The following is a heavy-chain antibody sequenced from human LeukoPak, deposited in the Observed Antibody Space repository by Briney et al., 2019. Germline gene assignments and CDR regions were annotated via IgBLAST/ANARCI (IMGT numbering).Heavy chain of an antibody. CDR1: GFTFSSYA. Sequence: GGSLRLSCAASGFTFSSYAMSWVRQAPGKGLEWVSAISGSGGGTYYADSVKGRFTISRDNSKNTLYLQMNSLRAEDTAVYYCAKWMRRTVTPYYFDYWGQGTLVTVSS. CDR2: ISGSGGGT. D-gene: IGHD4-17*01. CDR3: AKWMRRTVTPYYFDY. V-gene: IGHV3-23*01. J-gene: IGHJ4*02.